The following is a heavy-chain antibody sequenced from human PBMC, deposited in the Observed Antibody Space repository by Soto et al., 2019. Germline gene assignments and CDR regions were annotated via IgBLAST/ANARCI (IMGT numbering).Heavy chain of an antibody. CDR1: GFTFSSYS. CDR2: ISSSSSYI. D-gene: IGHD3-16*01. V-gene: IGHV3-21*01. CDR3: AREVSGGVYFDY. Sequence: GGSLRLSCAASGFTFSSYSMNWVRQAPGKGLEWVSSISSSSSYIYYADSVKGRFTISRDNAKNSLYLQMNSLRAEDTAVYYCAREVSGGVYFDYWGQGTLVTVSS. J-gene: IGHJ4*02.